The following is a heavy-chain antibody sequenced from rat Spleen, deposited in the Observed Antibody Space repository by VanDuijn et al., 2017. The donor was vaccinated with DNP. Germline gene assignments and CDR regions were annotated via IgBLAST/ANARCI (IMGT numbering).Heavy chain of an antibody. J-gene: IGHJ4*01. CDR3: ARHRTIMPYYYAMDA. CDR2: ISYEGSST. Sequence: EVQLVESGGGLVQPGRSMKLSCAASGFTFSDYYMAWVRQAPKKGLEWVASISYEGSSTYYGDSVKGRVTISRDNAKSTLYLQMNSLRSEDTATYYCARHRTIMPYYYAMDAWGQGASVTVSS. V-gene: IGHV5-22*01. D-gene: IGHD1-12*01. CDR1: GFTFSDYY.